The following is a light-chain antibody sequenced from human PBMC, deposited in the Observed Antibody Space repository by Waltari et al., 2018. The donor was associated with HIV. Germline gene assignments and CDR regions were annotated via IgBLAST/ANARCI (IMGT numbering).Light chain of an antibody. V-gene: IGKV3-15*01. CDR3: QQYNNWPPRFT. CDR1: QSVRSN. CDR2: GAS. J-gene: IGKJ3*01. Sequence: EIVMTQSPATLSVSPGERAPLSCRASQSVRSNLAWYQQKPGQAPRRLIYGASTRATGIPARFSGSGSGTEFTLTISSLQSEDFAVYYCQQYNNWPPRFTFGPGTKVDIK.